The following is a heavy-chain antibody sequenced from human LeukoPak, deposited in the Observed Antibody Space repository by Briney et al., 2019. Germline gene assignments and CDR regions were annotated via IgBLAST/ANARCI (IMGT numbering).Heavy chain of an antibody. V-gene: IGHV4-34*01. CDR1: GGSFSGYY. J-gene: IGHJ4*02. CDR2: INHSGST. CDR3: ARGGITMVQGVIRY. Sequence: PSETLSLTCAVYGGSFSGYYWSWIRQPPGKGLEWIGEINHSGSTNYNPSLKSRVTISVDTSKNQFSLKLSSVTAADTAVYYCARGGITMVQGVIRYWGQGTLVTVSS. D-gene: IGHD3-10*01.